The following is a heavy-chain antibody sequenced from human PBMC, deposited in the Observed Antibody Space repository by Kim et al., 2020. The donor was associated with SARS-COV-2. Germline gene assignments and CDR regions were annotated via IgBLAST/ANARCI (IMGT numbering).Heavy chain of an antibody. J-gene: IGHJ6*02. CDR1: GFTFSSYE. Sequence: GGSLRLSCAASGFTFSSYEMNWVRQAPGKGLEWVSYISSSGSTIYYADSVKGRFTISRDNAKNSLYLQMNSLRAEDTAVYYCARATADYDILTGYYKMDHGMDVWGQGTTVTVSS. V-gene: IGHV3-48*03. D-gene: IGHD3-9*01. CDR2: ISSSGSTI. CDR3: ARATADYDILTGYYKMDHGMDV.